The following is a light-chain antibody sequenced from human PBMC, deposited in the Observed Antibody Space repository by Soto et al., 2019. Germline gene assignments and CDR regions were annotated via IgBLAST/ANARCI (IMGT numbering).Light chain of an antibody. CDR3: QQYGSSPTWT. J-gene: IGKJ1*01. V-gene: IGKV3-20*01. Sequence: EIVLTQSPATLSLSPGETATLSCRASQSVSGYIGWYQQKPGQAPRLLIYGASSRATGIPDRFSGSGSGTDFTLTISRLEPEDFAVYYCQQYGSSPTWTFGQGTKVDIK. CDR2: GAS. CDR1: QSVSGY.